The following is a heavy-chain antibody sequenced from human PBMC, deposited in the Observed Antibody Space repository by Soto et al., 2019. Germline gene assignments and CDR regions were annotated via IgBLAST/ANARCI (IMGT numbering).Heavy chain of an antibody. CDR1: GFTFSVSW. Sequence: EVQLVESGGGLVQPGESLRLSCAASGFTFSVSWMTWIRQAPGKGLEWLANIEGDGGVTNYVDSVKGRFTISRDNAKNSLYLQMTRLRAEDTAVYFCARAVAFNRFDYWGQGTLVTVSS. V-gene: IGHV3-7*01. D-gene: IGHD2-15*01. CDR3: ARAVAFNRFDY. CDR2: IEGDGGVT. J-gene: IGHJ4*02.